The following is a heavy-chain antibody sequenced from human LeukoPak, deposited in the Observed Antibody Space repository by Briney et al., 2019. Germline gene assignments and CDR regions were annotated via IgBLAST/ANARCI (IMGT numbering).Heavy chain of an antibody. Sequence: PGGTLRLSCAVSGFTVSRFWISWVRQPPREGLEGLANIKEDGSEKHYVESVKGRFTISIDNAKNSLYLRMNSPRAEDTAVYYCARLTRDYFDYWGQGAVVTVSS. CDR2: IKEDGSEK. CDR3: ARLTRDYFDY. CDR1: GFTVSRFW. J-gene: IGHJ4*02. V-gene: IGHV3-7*01.